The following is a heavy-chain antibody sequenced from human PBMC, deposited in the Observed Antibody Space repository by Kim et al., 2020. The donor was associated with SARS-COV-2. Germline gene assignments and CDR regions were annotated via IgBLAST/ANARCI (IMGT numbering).Heavy chain of an antibody. CDR1: GFTFDDYA. J-gene: IGHJ4*02. Sequence: GGSLRLSCAASGFTFDDYAMHWVRQAPGKGLEWVSLISGDGGSTYYADSVKGRFTISRDNSKNSLYLQMNSLRTEDTALYYCAKGGIGSSWGNFDYWGQGTLVTVSS. V-gene: IGHV3-43*02. CDR2: ISGDGGST. CDR3: AKGGIGSSWGNFDY. D-gene: IGHD6-13*01.